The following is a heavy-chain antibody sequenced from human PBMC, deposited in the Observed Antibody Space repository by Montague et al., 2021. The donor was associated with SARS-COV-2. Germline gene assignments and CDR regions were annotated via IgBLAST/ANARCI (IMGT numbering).Heavy chain of an antibody. CDR1: GDSVSSSSAA. D-gene: IGHD3-22*01. Sequence: CAISGDSVSSSSAAWNWIRQSPSRGLEWLGRTYYRSKWYNDYAVSVKSRITINPDTSKNQFSLQLNSVTAEDTAVYYCARELRRFIMIVDIRGFDYWGQGTLVTVSS. V-gene: IGHV6-1*01. CDR3: ARELRRFIMIVDIRGFDY. J-gene: IGHJ4*02. CDR2: TYYRSKWYN.